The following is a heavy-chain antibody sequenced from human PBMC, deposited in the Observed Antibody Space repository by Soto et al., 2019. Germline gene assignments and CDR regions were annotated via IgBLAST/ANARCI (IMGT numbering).Heavy chain of an antibody. V-gene: IGHV1-69*13. D-gene: IGHD3-3*01. Sequence: SVKVSCKASGGTFSSYAISWVRQAPGQGLEWMGGIIPIFGTANYAQKFQGRVTITADESTSTAYMELSSLRSEDTAVYYCARLRSSGRYYFDYWGQGTLVTVSS. CDR2: IIPIFGTA. J-gene: IGHJ4*02. CDR3: ARLRSSGRYYFDY. CDR1: GGTFSSYA.